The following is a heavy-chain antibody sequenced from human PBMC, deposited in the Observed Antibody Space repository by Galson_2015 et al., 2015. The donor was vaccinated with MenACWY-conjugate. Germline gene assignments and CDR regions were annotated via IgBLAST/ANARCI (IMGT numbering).Heavy chain of an antibody. J-gene: IGHJ4*02. D-gene: IGHD4-23*01. CDR2: INHSGST. V-gene: IGHV4-34*01. CDR3: ARGSSRWSRF. Sequence: ETLSLTCAVYGGSLSGYYWSWIRQPPGKRLEWIGEINHSGSTNYNPSLTSRVTMSGDTSKNQFSLKLSSVTAADTAVYYCARGSSRWSRFWGQGTLVTVSS. CDR1: GGSLSGYY.